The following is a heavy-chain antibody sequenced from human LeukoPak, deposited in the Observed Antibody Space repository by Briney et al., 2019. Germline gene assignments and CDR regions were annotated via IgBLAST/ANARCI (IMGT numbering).Heavy chain of an antibody. Sequence: GGSLRLSCAASGFTFSSYGMHWARRAPGKGLEWVAVISYDGSNKYYADSVKGRFTISRDNSKNTLYLQVNSLRAEDTAVYYCAKGHSYGLFDYWGQGTLVTVSS. CDR2: ISYDGSNK. V-gene: IGHV3-30*18. D-gene: IGHD5-18*01. CDR1: GFTFSSYG. CDR3: AKGHSYGLFDY. J-gene: IGHJ4*02.